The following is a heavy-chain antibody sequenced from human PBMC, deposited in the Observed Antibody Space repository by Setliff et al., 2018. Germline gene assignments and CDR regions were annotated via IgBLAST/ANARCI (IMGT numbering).Heavy chain of an antibody. CDR1: GESFSNNY. V-gene: IGHV4-34*01. CDR2: INHRGST. J-gene: IGHJ6*02. D-gene: IGHD5-18*01. CDR3: ARDRTAYSYGLDV. Sequence: KPSETLSLTCSVYGESFSNNYWSWIRQAPGKGLEWIEEINHRGSTNYSPSLRSRVTMSVDTSKNQFALNLRSVTAADSAVYYCARDRTAYSYGLDVWGQGTTVTVSS.